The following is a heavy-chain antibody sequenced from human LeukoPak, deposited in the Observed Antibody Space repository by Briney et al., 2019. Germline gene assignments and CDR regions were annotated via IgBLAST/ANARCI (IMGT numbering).Heavy chain of an antibody. J-gene: IGHJ4*02. CDR3: TRGVYCSGGSCSLDY. V-gene: IGHV3-23*01. Sequence: GGSLRLSCAASGFTFDNYAMSWVRQAPGKGLEWVSTISGSDDFTYYADSVKGRFTISRDNSRNTLSLQISSLRAEDTALYYCTRGVYCSGGSCSLDYWGQGTLVTVSS. CDR1: GFTFDNYA. D-gene: IGHD2-15*01. CDR2: ISGSDDFT.